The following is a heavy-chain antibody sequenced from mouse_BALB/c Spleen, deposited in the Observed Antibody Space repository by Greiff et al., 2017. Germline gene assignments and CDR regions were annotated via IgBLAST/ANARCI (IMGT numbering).Heavy chain of an antibody. D-gene: IGHD2-4*01. V-gene: IGHV6-6*02. CDR2: IRLKSNNYAT. CDR1: GFTFSNYW. Sequence: EVKLMESGGGLVQPGGSMKLSCVASGFTFSNYWMNWVRQSPEKGLEWVAEIRLKSNNYATHYAESVKGRFTISRDDSKSSVYLQMNNLRAEDTGIYYCTRLPMITYYFDYWGQGTTLTVAS. J-gene: IGHJ2*01. CDR3: TRLPMITYYFDY.